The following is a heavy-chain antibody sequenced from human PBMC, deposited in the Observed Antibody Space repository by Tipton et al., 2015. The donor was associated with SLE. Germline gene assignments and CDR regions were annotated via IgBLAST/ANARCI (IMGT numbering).Heavy chain of an antibody. J-gene: IGHJ4*02. CDR2: IHSSGST. CDR1: SSSISSNY. V-gene: IGHV4-4*08. D-gene: IGHD5-18*01. Sequence: TLSLTCTVSSSSISSNYWSWIRQPPGRGLEWIGYIHSSGSTNYNSSLKSRVTMSIDTSKKHFSLQVRSVTAADTAVYYCATSLTATYDYWGQGVLVTVSS. CDR3: ATSLTATYDY.